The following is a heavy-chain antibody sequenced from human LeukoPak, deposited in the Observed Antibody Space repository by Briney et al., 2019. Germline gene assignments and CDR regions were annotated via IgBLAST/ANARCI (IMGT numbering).Heavy chain of an antibody. CDR2: IYYSGST. CDR1: GGSISSGGYY. CDR3: ARDVIAAVRAFDI. J-gene: IGHJ3*02. Sequence: PSETLSLTCTVSGGSISSGGYYWSWIRQHPGKGLEWIGYIYYSGSTYYNPSLKSRVTISVDTSKNQFSLKLSSVTAADTAVYYRARDVIAAVRAFDIWGQGTMVTVSS. V-gene: IGHV4-31*03. D-gene: IGHD6-13*01.